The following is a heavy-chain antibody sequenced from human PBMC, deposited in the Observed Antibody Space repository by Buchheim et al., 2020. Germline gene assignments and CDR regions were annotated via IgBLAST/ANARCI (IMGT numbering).Heavy chain of an antibody. CDR1: GYTFTSHW. V-gene: IGHV5-10-1*03. D-gene: IGHD2-8*01. J-gene: IGHJ4*02. CDR3: ARQDCSSGVCYFFDH. CDR2: IDPDDSYT. Sequence: EVQLVQSGAEVKKPGESLRISCKGFGYTFTSHWISWVRQMPGKGLEWLGRIDPDDSYTNYSPSFQRHVTISADKSISTSYPHWRSLKASDTAMYYCARQDCSSGVCYFFDHWGQGTL.